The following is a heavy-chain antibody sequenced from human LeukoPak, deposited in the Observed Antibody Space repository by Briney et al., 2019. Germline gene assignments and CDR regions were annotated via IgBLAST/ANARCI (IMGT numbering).Heavy chain of an antibody. CDR2: IIPIFCTA. J-gene: IGHJ4*02. CDR3: ASYEWELLRGYFDY. Sequence: GSSVKVSCKASGGTFSSYAISWVRQAPGQGLEWMGRIIPIFCTANYAQKFQGRVTITTDESTSTAYMELSSLRSEDTAVYYCASYEWELLRGYFDYWGQGPLVSVSS. D-gene: IGHD1-26*01. CDR1: GGTFSSYA. V-gene: IGHV1-69*05.